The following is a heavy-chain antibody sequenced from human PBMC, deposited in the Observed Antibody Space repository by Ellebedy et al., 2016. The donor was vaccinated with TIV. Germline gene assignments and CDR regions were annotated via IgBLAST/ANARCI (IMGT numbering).Heavy chain of an antibody. J-gene: IGHJ4*02. CDR3: ARGGLDEYGASLAHFDF. CDR1: GYTFSGFY. Sequence: AASVKVSCKASGYTFSGFYIHWVRQAPGQGLQWMGWINPKSGDTLYAQKFQGRVTMTRDPSINTAYMDLSRLTSYDTAVYYCARGGLDEYGASLAHFDFWGQGTLVTVSS. CDR2: INPKSGDT. V-gene: IGHV1-2*02. D-gene: IGHD4-17*01.